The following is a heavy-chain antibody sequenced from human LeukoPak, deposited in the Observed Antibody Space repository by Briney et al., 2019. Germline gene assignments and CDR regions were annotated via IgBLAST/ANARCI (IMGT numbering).Heavy chain of an antibody. CDR2: NT. Sequence: GSLRLSCAASGFTVNSNYMSWVRQPPGKGLEWIGSNTYYNPSLKSRVTISLDTSKNQFSLKLSSLTAADTAVYYCASSYTTSAQKIDYWGQGTLVTVSS. CDR3: ASSYTTSAQKIDY. D-gene: IGHD1-26*01. V-gene: IGHV4-39*01. J-gene: IGHJ4*02. CDR1: GFTVNSNY.